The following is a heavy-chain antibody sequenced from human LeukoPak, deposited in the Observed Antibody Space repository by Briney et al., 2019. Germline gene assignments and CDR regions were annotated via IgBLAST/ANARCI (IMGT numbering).Heavy chain of an antibody. D-gene: IGHD4-17*01. Sequence: GGSLRLSCAASGFTVSSNYMSWVRQAPGKGLEWVSVIYSGGSTYYADSVKGRFTISRDNSKNTQYLQMNSLRAEDTAVYYCARENDYGDYGAWFDPWGQGTLVTVSS. CDR1: GFTVSSNY. CDR2: IYSGGST. CDR3: ARENDYGDYGAWFDP. J-gene: IGHJ5*02. V-gene: IGHV3-53*01.